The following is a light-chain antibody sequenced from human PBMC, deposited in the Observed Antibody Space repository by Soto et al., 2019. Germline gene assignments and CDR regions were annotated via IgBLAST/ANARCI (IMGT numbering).Light chain of an antibody. J-gene: IGKJ2*01. Sequence: DIQMTQSPSTLSASVGDRVTITCRASQSIDTALAWYQQKPGKAPNLLIYRASNLESGVPSRFSGSGSGTDFTLAISSLQPDDSATYYCQQYGRFLTFGQGTKVDIK. CDR3: QQYGRFLT. CDR1: QSIDTA. CDR2: RAS. V-gene: IGKV1-5*03.